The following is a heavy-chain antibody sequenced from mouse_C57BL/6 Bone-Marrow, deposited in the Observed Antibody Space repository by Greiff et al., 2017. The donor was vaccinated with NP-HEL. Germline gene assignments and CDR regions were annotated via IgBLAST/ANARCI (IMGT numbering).Heavy chain of an antibody. J-gene: IGHJ2*01. D-gene: IGHD1-1*01. V-gene: IGHV1-18*01. CDR2: INPNNGGT. Sequence: VQLKESGPELVKPGASVKIPCKASGYTFTDYNMDWVKQSHGKSLEWIGDINPNNGGTIYNQKFKGKATLTVDKSSSTAYMELRSLTSEDTAVYYCARNVYYYGSSYGYFDYWGQGTTLTVSS. CDR1: GYTFTDYN. CDR3: ARNVYYYGSSYGYFDY.